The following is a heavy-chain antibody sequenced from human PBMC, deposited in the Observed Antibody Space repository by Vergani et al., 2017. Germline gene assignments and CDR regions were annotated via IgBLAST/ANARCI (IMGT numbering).Heavy chain of an antibody. CDR3: ASDTHSGQRADR. D-gene: IGHD6-19*01. Sequence: QVQLVQSGAEVKKPGASVKVSCKASGYTFSTSGISWVRQAPGQGLECMGWISAYNGNTNYPEKFQGRLTMTTDTSTRTAYMELRSLRADDTSVYYCASDTHSGQRADRWGQGIMVTVTS. CDR2: ISAYNGNT. CDR1: GYTFSTSG. J-gene: IGHJ5*02. V-gene: IGHV1-18*01.